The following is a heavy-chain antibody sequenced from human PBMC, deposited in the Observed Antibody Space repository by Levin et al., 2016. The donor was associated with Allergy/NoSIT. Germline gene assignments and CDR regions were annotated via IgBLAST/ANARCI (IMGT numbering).Heavy chain of an antibody. V-gene: IGHV3-30-3*01. CDR2: ISYDGSNK. D-gene: IGHD3-10*01. CDR3: ARGTYYYGSGSYNLYYYYGMDV. J-gene: IGHJ6*02. Sequence: VRQAPGKGLEWVAVISYDGSNKYYADSVKGRFTISRDNSKNTLYLQMNSLRAEDTAVYYCARGTYYYGSGSYNLYYYYGMDVWGQGTTVTVSS.